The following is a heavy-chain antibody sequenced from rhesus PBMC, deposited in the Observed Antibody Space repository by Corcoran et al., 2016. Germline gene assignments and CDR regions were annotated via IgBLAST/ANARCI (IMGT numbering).Heavy chain of an antibody. CDR1: CASISNYW. V-gene: IGHV4-80*01. J-gene: IGHJ4*01. D-gene: IGHD2-15*01. CDR2: INGNSGST. CDR3: ARDRTNRD. Sequence: QVQLQESGPGLVKPSETLSLTCAVSCASISNYWWSWIRQPPGKGLEWIGEINGNSGSTYYNPTLKSRVTISKDASKNQCSLNLSSVTAADTAVYYCARDRTNRDWGQGVLVTVSS.